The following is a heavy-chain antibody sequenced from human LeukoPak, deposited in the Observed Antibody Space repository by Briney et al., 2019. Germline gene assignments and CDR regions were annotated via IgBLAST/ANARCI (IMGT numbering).Heavy chain of an antibody. CDR3: AREMDCGADCYCYDS. Sequence: SEILSLTCTVSGGSITSRGSYWSWIRQHPGKGLEWIGYTYYSGSTYYNPSLESRVSISVDTSNNQFSLMLSSVTAADTAVYFCAREMDCGADCYCYDSWGQGIQVTVSS. CDR1: GGSITSRGSY. D-gene: IGHD2-21*02. CDR2: TYYSGST. V-gene: IGHV4-31*03. J-gene: IGHJ4*02.